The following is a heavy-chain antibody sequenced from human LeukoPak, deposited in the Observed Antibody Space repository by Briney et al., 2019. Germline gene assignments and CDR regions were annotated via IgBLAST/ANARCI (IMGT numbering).Heavy chain of an antibody. Sequence: PSETLSLTCAVYGGSFSGYYWSWIRQPPGKGLEWIGEINHSGSTNYNPSLKSRVTISVDTSKNQFSLKLSSVTAADTVVYYCARGGQAGYWGQGTLVTVSS. V-gene: IGHV4-34*01. CDR2: INHSGST. CDR3: ARGGQAGY. CDR1: GGSFSGYY. J-gene: IGHJ4*02.